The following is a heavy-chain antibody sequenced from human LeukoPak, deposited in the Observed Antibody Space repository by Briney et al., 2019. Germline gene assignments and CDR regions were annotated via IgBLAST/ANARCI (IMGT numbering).Heavy chain of an antibody. J-gene: IGHJ4*02. CDR2: INHSGST. D-gene: IGHD5-18*01. CDR3: ARGQGGYSTVSDFDY. V-gene: IGHV4-34*01. Sequence: SDTLSVTCAVCGGSFSGYYWSWLRQPPGKGLEWIGEINHSGSTNYNPSLKSRVTISVDTSKNQFSLKLSSVTAADTAVYYCARGQGGYSTVSDFDYWGQGTLVTVSS. CDR1: GGSFSGYY.